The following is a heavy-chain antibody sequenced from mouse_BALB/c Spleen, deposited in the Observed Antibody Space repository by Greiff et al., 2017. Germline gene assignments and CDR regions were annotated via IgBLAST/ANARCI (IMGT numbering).Heavy chain of an antibody. Sequence: EVKLMESGGGLVQPVGSRKLSCAASGFTFSSFGMHWVRQAPEKGLEWVAYISSGSSTIYYADTVKGRFTISRDNPKNTLFLQMTSLRSEDTAMYYCARENYYGSTYFAYWGQGTTLTVSS. D-gene: IGHD1-1*01. CDR1: GFTFSSFG. CDR3: ARENYYGSTYFAY. CDR2: ISSGSSTI. V-gene: IGHV5-17*02. J-gene: IGHJ2*01.